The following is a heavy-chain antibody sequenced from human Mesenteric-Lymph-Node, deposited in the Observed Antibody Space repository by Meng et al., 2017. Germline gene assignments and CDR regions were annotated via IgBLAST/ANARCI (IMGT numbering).Heavy chain of an antibody. J-gene: IGHJ4*02. Sequence: QVQLQESGPGLVKPSQTLSLICTVSGGSISSGDYYWRWIRQPPGKGLEWIGYIYYSGSTYYNPSLKSRVTISVDTSKNQFSLRLSSVTAADTAVYYYARDLGVATSIAGFVYWGQGTLVTVSS. D-gene: IGHD5-12*01. CDR3: ARDLGVATSIAGFVY. CDR2: IYYSGST. V-gene: IGHV4-30-4*01. CDR1: GGSISSGDYY.